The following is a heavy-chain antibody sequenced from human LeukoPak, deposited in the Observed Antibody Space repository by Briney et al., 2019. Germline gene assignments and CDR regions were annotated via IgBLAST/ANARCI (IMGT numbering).Heavy chain of an antibody. CDR1: GFTFSSYG. V-gene: IGHV3-30*18. J-gene: IGHJ4*02. CDR3: AKGSMIVVVRGGLDY. CDR2: ISYDGSNK. Sequence: GGSLRLSCAASGFTFSSYGMHWVRQAPGKGLEWVAVISYDGSNKCYADSVKGRFTISRDNSKNTLYLQMNSLRAEDTAVYYCAKGSMIVVVRGGLDYWGQGTLVTVSS. D-gene: IGHD3-22*01.